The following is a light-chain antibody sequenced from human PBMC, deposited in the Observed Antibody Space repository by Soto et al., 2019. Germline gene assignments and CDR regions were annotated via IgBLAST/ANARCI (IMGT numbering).Light chain of an antibody. Sequence: QSVLTQPPSVSGAPGQRVTISCTGSSSNIGSTYDVQGYQQLPGTAPKLLMHGNTDRPSGVPDRFSGSKSGTSASLAITGIQADDEADYYCQSYDDSLSVHYVFGTGTKLTVL. CDR2: GNT. J-gene: IGLJ1*01. CDR3: QSYDDSLSVHYV. CDR1: SSNIGSTYD. V-gene: IGLV1-40*01.